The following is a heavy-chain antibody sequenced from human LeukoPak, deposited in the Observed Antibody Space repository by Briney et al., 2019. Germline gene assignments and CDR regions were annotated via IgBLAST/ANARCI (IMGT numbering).Heavy chain of an antibody. Sequence: SETLSLTCTVSGGSISSSSYYWGWIRQPPGKGLEWIGSIYYSGSTYYNPSLKSRVTISVDTSKNQFSLKLSSVTAADTAVYYCARRSDLITMVRGVMGDAFDIWGQGTMVTVSS. CDR1: GGSISSSSYY. V-gene: IGHV4-39*01. CDR3: ARRSDLITMVRGVMGDAFDI. CDR2: IYYSGST. D-gene: IGHD3-10*01. J-gene: IGHJ3*02.